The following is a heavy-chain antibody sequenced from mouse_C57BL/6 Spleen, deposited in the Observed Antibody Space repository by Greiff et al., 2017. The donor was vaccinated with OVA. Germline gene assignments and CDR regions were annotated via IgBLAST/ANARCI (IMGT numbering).Heavy chain of an antibody. CDR1: GYTFTSYW. J-gene: IGHJ2*01. V-gene: IGHV1-69*01. Sequence: QVQLQQPGAELVMPGASVKLSCKASGYTFTSYWMHWVKQRPGQGLEWIGEIDPSDSYTNYNQKFKGKSTLTVDKSSSTSYMQLSSLTSEDSAVYYCARSQSLYYYGSSPYCDYWGQGTTLTVSS. CDR3: ARSQSLYYYGSSPYCDY. D-gene: IGHD1-1*01. CDR2: IDPSDSYT.